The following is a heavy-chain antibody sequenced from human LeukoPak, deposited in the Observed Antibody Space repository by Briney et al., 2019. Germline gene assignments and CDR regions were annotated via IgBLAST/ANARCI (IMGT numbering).Heavy chain of an antibody. V-gene: IGHV4-59*01. Sequence: SETLSLTCTVSGGSISSYYWSWIRQPPRKGLEWIGNIYHSGSTNYNPSLKSRVTISVDTSKNQFSLKLSSVTAADTAVYYCARDPQLMDYYGMDVWGQGTTVTVSS. J-gene: IGHJ6*02. CDR3: ARDPQLMDYYGMDV. D-gene: IGHD2-8*01. CDR2: IYHSGST. CDR1: GGSISSYY.